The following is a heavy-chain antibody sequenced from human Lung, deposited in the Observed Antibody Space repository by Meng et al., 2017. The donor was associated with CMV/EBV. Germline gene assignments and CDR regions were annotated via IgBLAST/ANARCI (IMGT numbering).Heavy chain of an antibody. CDR3: ARGYIVVVPAAMLRSGLYGMDV. V-gene: IGHV4-31*03. J-gene: IGHJ6*01. D-gene: IGHD2-2*01. CDR2: IYYSGST. CDR1: GGSISSGGYY. Sequence: SXTLSLXCTVSGGSISSGGYYWSWIRQHPGKGLEWIGYIYYSGSTYYNPSLKSRVTISVDTSKNQFSLKLSSVTAADTAVYYCARGYIVVVPAAMLRSGLYGMDVWXQGNXV.